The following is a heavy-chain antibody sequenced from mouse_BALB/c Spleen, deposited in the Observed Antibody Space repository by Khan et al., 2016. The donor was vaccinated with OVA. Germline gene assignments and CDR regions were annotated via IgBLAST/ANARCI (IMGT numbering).Heavy chain of an antibody. V-gene: IGHV3-8*02. CDR1: GDSITSGF. J-gene: IGHJ1*01. CDR2: ISSSGAT. D-gene: IGHD2-14*01. Sequence: EVQLQESGPSLVKPSQTLSLTCSVAGDSITSGFWNWIRKFPGNKLEYMGYISSSGATYSSPSLKSRISITRDTSNNQYYLQLNSVTTEDTATYYCARWAYRYDRYFDVWGAGTTVTVSS. CDR3: ARWAYRYDRYFDV.